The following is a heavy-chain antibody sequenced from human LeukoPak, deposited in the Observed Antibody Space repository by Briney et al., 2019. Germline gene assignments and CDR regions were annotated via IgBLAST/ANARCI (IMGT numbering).Heavy chain of an antibody. J-gene: IGHJ4*02. D-gene: IGHD3-16*01. CDR1: GFTFSSYA. Sequence: GGSLRLSCAASGFTFSSYAMHWVRQAPGKGLEWVAVISYDGSNKYYADSVKGRFTISRDNSKNTLYLQMNSLRAEDTAVYYCARGYRGRDSSVGFDHWGQGNLVTVSS. CDR2: ISYDGSNK. CDR3: ARGYRGRDSSVGFDH. V-gene: IGHV3-30*04.